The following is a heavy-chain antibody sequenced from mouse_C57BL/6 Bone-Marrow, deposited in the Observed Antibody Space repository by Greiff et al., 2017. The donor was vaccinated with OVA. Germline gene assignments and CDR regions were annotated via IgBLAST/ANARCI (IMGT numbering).Heavy chain of an antibody. V-gene: IGHV1-18*01. J-gene: IGHJ4*01. D-gene: IGHD1-1*01. Sequence: EVQLVESGPELVKPGASVKIPCKASGYTFTDYNMDWVKQSHGKSLEWIGDINPNNGGTIYNQKFKGKATLTVDKSSSTAYMELRSLTSEDTAVYYCARGYYGSSYCAMDYWGQGTSVTVSS. CDR1: GYTFTDYN. CDR2: INPNNGGT. CDR3: ARGYYGSSYCAMDY.